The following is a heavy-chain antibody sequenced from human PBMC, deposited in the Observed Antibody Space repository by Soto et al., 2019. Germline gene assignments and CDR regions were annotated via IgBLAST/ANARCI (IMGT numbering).Heavy chain of an antibody. CDR2: VYYSGST. J-gene: IGHJ4*02. CDR3: GRVEGLPTISNFFAY. D-gene: IGHD2-21*02. CDR1: GGSVSSSSYY. Sequence: ETLSLTCTVSGGSVSSSSYYWGWVRQPPGKGLEWIGSVYYSGSTYYNPSLESRVTISVDKSKNQFPLKLMSLSAADTAVYYCGRVEGLPTISNFFAYGGQGALVPVPS. V-gene: IGHV4-39*01.